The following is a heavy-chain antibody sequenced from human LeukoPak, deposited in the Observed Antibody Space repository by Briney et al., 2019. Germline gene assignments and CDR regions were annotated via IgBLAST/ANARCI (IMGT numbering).Heavy chain of an antibody. CDR2: SGGSGDTT. D-gene: IGHD2-2*03. CDR1: GFTFSSYA. CDR3: AMGINLWITYFDH. Sequence: PGGSLRLSCVASGFTFSSYAKSWVRQAPGKGLEWVSTSGGSGDTTYYTDSVKGRFTISRDNSKNTLSLQMNSLRAEDTAVYYCAMGINLWITYFDHWGQGTLVTASS. J-gene: IGHJ4*02. V-gene: IGHV3-23*01.